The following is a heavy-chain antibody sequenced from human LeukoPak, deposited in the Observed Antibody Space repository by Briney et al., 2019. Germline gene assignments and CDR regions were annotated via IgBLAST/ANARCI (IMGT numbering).Heavy chain of an antibody. V-gene: IGHV3-30-3*01. CDR2: ISYDGSNK. J-gene: IGHJ5*02. Sequence: PGGSLRLSCAASGFTFSSDAMHWVRQAPGKGLEWVAVISYDGSNKYYADSVKGRFTISRDNSKNTLYLQMNSLRAEDTAVYYCARENLTPPYYYDSSGLQSTPGEFDPWGQGTLVTVSS. CDR1: GFTFSSDA. CDR3: ARENLTPPYYYDSSGLQSTPGEFDP. D-gene: IGHD3-22*01.